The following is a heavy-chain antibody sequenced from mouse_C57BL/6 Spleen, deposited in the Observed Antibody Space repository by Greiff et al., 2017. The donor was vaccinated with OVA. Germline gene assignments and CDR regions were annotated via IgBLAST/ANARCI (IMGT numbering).Heavy chain of an antibody. CDR1: GYTFTSYG. V-gene: IGHV1-81*01. J-gene: IGHJ1*03. CDR2: IYPRSGNT. Sequence: VQLQQSGAELARPGASVKLSCKASGYTFTSYGISWVKQRTGQGLEWIGEIYPRSGNTYYNEKFKGKATLTADKSSSTAYMELRSLTSEDSAVYFCARHYDYDDGYWYFDVWGTGTTVTVSS. CDR3: ARHYDYDDGYWYFDV. D-gene: IGHD2-4*01.